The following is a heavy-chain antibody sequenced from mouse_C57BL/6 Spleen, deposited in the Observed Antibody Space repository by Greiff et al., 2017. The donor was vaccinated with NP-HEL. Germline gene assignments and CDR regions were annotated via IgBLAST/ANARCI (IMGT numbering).Heavy chain of an antibody. CDR2: ISDGGSYT. D-gene: IGHD1-1*01. V-gene: IGHV5-4*01. CDR3: ARIPDYYGSSPGYFDV. J-gene: IGHJ1*03. CDR1: GFTFSSYA. Sequence: EVQGVESGGGLVKPGGSLKLSCAASGFTFSSYAMSWVRQTPEKRLEWVATISDGGSYTYYPDNVKGRFTISRDNAKNNLYLQMSHLKSEDTAMYYCARIPDYYGSSPGYFDVWGTGTTVTVAS.